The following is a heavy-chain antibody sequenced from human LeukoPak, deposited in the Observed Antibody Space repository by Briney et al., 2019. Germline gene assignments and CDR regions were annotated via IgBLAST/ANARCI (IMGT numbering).Heavy chain of an antibody. V-gene: IGHV4-61*01. CDR1: GGSVCSGNYY. CDR3: ARGADSSGYYSIFYFDY. CDR2: IYYSGST. D-gene: IGHD3-22*01. Sequence: SETLSLTCTVSGGSVCSGNYYWSWIRQPPGKGLDWIGDIYYSGSTNYNPSLKSRVTISVDTSMNQFSLKLTSVTAADTAVYYCARGADSSGYYSIFYFDYWGQGTLVTVSS. J-gene: IGHJ4*02.